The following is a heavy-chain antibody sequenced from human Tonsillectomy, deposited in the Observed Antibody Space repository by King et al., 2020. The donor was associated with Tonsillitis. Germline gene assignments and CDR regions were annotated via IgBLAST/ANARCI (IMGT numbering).Heavy chain of an antibody. Sequence: QLVQSGGGLVQPGRSLRLSCTSSGFNFAEYAMKWFRQAPGKGLGWVGFIRSKDYGGTTEYAAPMKGRFTILRDDSKSIAYLQMNSLKTEDTAVYYCTATYYYGSGSGYYFDYWGQGTLVTVSS. CDR2: IRSKDYGGTT. V-gene: IGHV3-49*03. D-gene: IGHD3-10*01. J-gene: IGHJ4*02. CDR3: TATYYYGSGSGYYFDY. CDR1: GFNFAEYA.